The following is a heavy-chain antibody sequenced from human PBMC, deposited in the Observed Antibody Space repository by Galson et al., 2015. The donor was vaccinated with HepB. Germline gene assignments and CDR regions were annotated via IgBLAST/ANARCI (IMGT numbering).Heavy chain of an antibody. CDR2: ISYDGSNK. CDR1: GFTFSSYA. D-gene: IGHD3-22*01. V-gene: IGHV3-30-3*01. J-gene: IGHJ4*02. CDR3: ARDSYYDSSGYYGY. Sequence: SLRLSCAASGFTFSSYAMHWVRQAPGKGLEWVAVISYDGSNKYYADSVKGRFTISRDNSKNTLYLQMNSLRAEDTAVYYCARDSYYDSSGYYGYWGQGTLVTASS.